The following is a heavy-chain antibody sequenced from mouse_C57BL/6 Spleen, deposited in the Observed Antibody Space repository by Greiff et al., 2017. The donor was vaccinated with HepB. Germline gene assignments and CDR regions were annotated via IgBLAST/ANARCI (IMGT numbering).Heavy chain of an antibody. J-gene: IGHJ3*01. CDR1: GFTFTDYY. Sequence: EVKLQESGGGLVQPGGSLSLSCAASGFTFTDYYMSWVRQPPGKALEWLGFIRNKANGYTTEYSASVKGRFTISRDNSQSILYLQMNALRAEDSATYYCARYKGGSNSAWFAYWGQGTLVTVSA. CDR2: IRNKANGYTT. CDR3: ARYKGGSNSAWFAY. V-gene: IGHV7-3*01. D-gene: IGHD1-1*01.